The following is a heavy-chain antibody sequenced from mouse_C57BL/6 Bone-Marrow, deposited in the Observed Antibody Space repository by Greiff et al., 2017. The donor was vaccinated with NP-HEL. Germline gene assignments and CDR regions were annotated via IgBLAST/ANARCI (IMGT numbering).Heavy chain of an antibody. CDR2: INPSSGYT. CDR1: GYTFTSYW. Sequence: VQLQQSGAELAKPGASVKLSCKASGYTFTSYWMHWVKQRPGQGLEWIGYINPSSGYTKYNQKFKSKATLTVDKSSSTAYMQLSSLTSEDSAVYYCARSRGSSEKWGQGTTLTVSS. J-gene: IGHJ2*01. V-gene: IGHV1-7*01. D-gene: IGHD1-1*01. CDR3: ARSRGSSEK.